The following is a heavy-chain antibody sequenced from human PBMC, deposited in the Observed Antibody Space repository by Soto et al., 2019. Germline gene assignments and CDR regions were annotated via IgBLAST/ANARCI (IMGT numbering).Heavy chain of an antibody. CDR2: ISAYNYNT. Sequence: VASVKVSCKASGYTFTSYGLSWVRQAPGQGLEWMGRISAYNYNTNYAQNLQGRVTMTTDTSTSTAYMELRSLRSDDTAVYYCARVVGALGHWFDPWGQGTLVTVSS. J-gene: IGHJ5*02. CDR1: GYTFTSYG. V-gene: IGHV1-18*01. D-gene: IGHD1-26*01. CDR3: ARVVGALGHWFDP.